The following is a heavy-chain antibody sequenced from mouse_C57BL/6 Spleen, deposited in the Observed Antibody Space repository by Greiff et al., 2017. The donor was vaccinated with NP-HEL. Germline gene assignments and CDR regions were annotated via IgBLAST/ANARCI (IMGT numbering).Heavy chain of an antibody. Sequence: VQLQQSGAELVRPGSSVKLSCKASGYTFTSYWMHWVKQRPIQGLEWIGNIDPSDSETNYNQKFKDKATLTVDKSSSTAYMQLSSLTSEDSAVYYCARDYGSSYWYFDVWGTGTTVTVSS. D-gene: IGHD1-1*01. CDR3: ARDYGSSYWYFDV. CDR2: IDPSDSET. CDR1: GYTFTSYW. J-gene: IGHJ1*03. V-gene: IGHV1-52*01.